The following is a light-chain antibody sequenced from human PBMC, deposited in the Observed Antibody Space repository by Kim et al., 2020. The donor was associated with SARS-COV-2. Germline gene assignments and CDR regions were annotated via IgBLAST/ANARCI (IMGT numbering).Light chain of an antibody. Sequence: EIVLTQSPGTLSLSPGERATLSCRASQSVSSSYLAWYQQKPGQAPRLLIYGASSRATGIPDRFSGSGSGTDFTLTISRLEPEDFAVYYCQQYGSSPWTFCPGTKVYIK. CDR2: GAS. V-gene: IGKV3-20*01. CDR3: QQYGSSPWT. CDR1: QSVSSSY. J-gene: IGKJ1*01.